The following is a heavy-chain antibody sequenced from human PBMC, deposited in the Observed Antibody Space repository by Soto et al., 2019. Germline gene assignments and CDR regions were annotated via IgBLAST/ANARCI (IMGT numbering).Heavy chain of an antibody. Sequence: GGSLRLSCAASRFIFTNYAMNWVRHAPGEGREWVSFIWGRGNSADYADSVQGRFTISRDNSKNTLSLQMSSLTADDTAIYYCVREGRGSFDFWGRGTMVTVSS. CDR1: RFIFTNYA. CDR2: IWGRGNSA. CDR3: VREGRGSFDF. V-gene: IGHV3-23*01. D-gene: IGHD5-12*01. J-gene: IGHJ3*01.